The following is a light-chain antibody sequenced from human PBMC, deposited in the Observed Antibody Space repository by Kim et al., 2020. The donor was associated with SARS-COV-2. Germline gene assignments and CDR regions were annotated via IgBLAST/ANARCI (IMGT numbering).Light chain of an antibody. V-gene: IGLV1-47*01. J-gene: IGLJ3*02. Sequence: ELTQPPSASGTPGQSVTISCSGSSSNIGNNFVFWYRQLPGAAPKLLIYRNDQRPSGVPDRISGSKSGTSASLAISGLRSEDEADYYCASWDDSLNGQLFGGGTQLTVL. CDR1: SSNIGNNF. CDR3: ASWDDSLNGQL. CDR2: RND.